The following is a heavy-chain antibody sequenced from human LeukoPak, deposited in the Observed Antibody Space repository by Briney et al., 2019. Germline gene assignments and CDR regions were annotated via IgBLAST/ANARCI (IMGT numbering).Heavy chain of an antibody. J-gene: IGHJ4*02. Sequence: SETLSLTCAVSGYSISSGYYWGWIRQPPGKGQEWIGSIYHSGSTYYNPSLKSRVTISVDTSKNQFSLKLSSVTAADTAVYYCARQKLDYYDSSGYYASDFDYWGQGTLVTVSS. CDR1: GYSISSGYY. D-gene: IGHD3-22*01. V-gene: IGHV4-38-2*01. CDR3: ARQKLDYYDSSGYYASDFDY. CDR2: IYHSGST.